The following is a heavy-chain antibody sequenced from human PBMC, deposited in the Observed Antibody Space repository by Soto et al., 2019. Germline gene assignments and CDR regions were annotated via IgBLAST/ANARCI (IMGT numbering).Heavy chain of an antibody. CDR3: ARHRGYYDILTGYYTELNFDY. J-gene: IGHJ4*02. Sequence: SETLSLTCTVSGGSISSSSYYWGWIRQPPGKGLEWIGSIYYSGTTYYNPSLKSRVTISVDTSKSQFSLKLSSVTAADTAVYYCARHRGYYDILTGYYTELNFDYWGQGTLVTVS. CDR1: GGSISSSSYY. CDR2: IYYSGTT. D-gene: IGHD3-9*01. V-gene: IGHV4-39*01.